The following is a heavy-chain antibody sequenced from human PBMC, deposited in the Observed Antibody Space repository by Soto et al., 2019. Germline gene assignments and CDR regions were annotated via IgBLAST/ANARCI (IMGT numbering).Heavy chain of an antibody. J-gene: IGHJ4*02. V-gene: IGHV4-31*03. D-gene: IGHD1-26*01. Sequence: PSETLSLTCTVSGGSISSGGYYWSWIRQHPGKGLEWIGYIYYSGSTYYNPSLKSRVTISVDTSKNQFSLKLSSVTAADTAVYYCARRDRTIVGATYFDYWGQGTLVTVSS. CDR2: IYYSGST. CDR3: ARRDRTIVGATYFDY. CDR1: GGSISSGGYY.